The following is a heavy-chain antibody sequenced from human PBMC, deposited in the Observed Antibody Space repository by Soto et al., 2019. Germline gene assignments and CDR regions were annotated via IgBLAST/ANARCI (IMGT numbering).Heavy chain of an antibody. Sequence: ASVEVSCKASCYTFTSYGISWVRLAPGQGLEWMGWISAYNGNTNYAQKLQGRVTMTTDTSTSTAYMELRSLRSDDTAVYYCARDLGRGYSGYGTRYYYYGMDVWGQGTTVTVSS. CDR1: CYTFTSYG. CDR2: ISAYNGNT. J-gene: IGHJ6*02. D-gene: IGHD5-12*01. CDR3: ARDLGRGYSGYGTRYYYYGMDV. V-gene: IGHV1-18*04.